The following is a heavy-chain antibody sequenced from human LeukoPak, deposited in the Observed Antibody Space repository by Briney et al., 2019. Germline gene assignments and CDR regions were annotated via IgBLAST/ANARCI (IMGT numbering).Heavy chain of an antibody. J-gene: IGHJ4*02. CDR2: ISGRGGST. CDR1: GFTFSTYA. CDR3: AKDWGYGSGSYYPAY. V-gene: IGHV3-23*01. Sequence: GGSLRLSCAASGFTFSTYAMSWVRQAPWKGLEWVSGISGRGGSTSYADSVNGRFTITRDNSKNTLYLQMNSLRAEDTAVYYCAKDWGYGSGSYYPAYWGQGTPVTVPS. D-gene: IGHD3-10*01.